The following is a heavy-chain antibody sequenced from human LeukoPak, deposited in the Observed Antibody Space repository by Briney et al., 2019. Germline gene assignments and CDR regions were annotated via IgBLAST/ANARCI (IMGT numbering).Heavy chain of an antibody. CDR2: IYYSGST. CDR1: GGSISSYY. V-gene: IGHV4-59*01. D-gene: IGHD5-18*01. J-gene: IGHJ6*03. CDR3: ARTTEGGYTYGYFYYYYIDV. Sequence: PSETLSLTCTVSGGSISSYYWSWIRQPPGKGLEWIGYIYYSGSTNYNPSLKSRVTISVDTSKNQFSLKLTSVTAADTAVYYCARTTEGGYTYGYFYYYYIDVWGKGPAVTISS.